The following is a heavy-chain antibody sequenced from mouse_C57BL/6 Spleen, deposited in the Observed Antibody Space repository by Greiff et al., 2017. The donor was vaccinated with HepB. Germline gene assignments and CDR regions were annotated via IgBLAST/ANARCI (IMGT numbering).Heavy chain of an antibody. V-gene: IGHV1-53*01. J-gene: IGHJ4*01. CDR2: INPSNGGT. D-gene: IGHD2-4*01. CDR1: GYTFTSYW. Sequence: QVQLQQPGTELVKPGASVKLSCKASGYTFTSYWMHWVKQRPGQGLEWIGNINPSNGGTNYNEKFKSKATLTVDKSSSTAYMQLSSLTSEDSAVYYCARGGIYYDYDNYYAMDYWGQGTTVTVSS. CDR3: ARGGIYYDYDNYYAMDY.